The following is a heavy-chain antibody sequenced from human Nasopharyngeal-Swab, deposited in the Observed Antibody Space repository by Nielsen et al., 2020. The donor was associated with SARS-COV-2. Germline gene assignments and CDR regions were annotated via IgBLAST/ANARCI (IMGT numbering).Heavy chain of an antibody. CDR2: MNPNSGNT. Sequence: ASVNVSCKASGYTFISYDINWVRQAPGQGLEWMGWMNPNSGNTGYAQKFQGRVTMTRNTSISTVYMELSSLRSEDTAVYYCARVGDGGKAFDIWGQGTMVTVSS. J-gene: IGHJ3*02. CDR3: ARVGDGGKAFDI. D-gene: IGHD4-23*01. CDR1: GYTFISYD. V-gene: IGHV1-8*01.